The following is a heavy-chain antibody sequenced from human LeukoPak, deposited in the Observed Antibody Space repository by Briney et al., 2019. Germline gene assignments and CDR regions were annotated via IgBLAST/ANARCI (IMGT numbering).Heavy chain of an antibody. CDR1: GGSISSSSYY. D-gene: IGHD4-23*01. Sequence: SETLSLTCTVSGGSISSSSYYWGWIRQPPGRGLEWIGSIYYSGSTYYNPSLKSRVTISVDTSTNQFSLKLSSVTAADTAVYYCARHPDGGGGNSRYYYYYMDVWGKGTTVTVSS. CDR2: IYYSGST. CDR3: ARHPDGGGGNSRYYYYYMDV. V-gene: IGHV4-39*01. J-gene: IGHJ6*03.